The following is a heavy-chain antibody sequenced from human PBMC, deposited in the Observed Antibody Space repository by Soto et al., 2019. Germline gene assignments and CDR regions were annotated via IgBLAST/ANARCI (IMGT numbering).Heavy chain of an antibody. J-gene: IGHJ4*02. Sequence: QVQLVQSGAEVKKPGASVKVSCKASGYTFTSYDINWVRQATGQGLEWMGWMNPNSGNTGYAQKFQGRVTMTRNTYISTAYMELSSLRSEDTAVYYCARAGYSSSWYDGGFDYWGQGNLVTVSS. CDR1: GYTFTSYD. D-gene: IGHD6-13*01. CDR2: MNPNSGNT. CDR3: ARAGYSSSWYDGGFDY. V-gene: IGHV1-8*01.